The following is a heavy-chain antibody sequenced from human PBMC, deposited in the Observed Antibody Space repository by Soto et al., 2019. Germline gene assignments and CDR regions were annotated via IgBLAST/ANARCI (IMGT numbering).Heavy chain of an antibody. V-gene: IGHV1-69*04. CDR1: GDTFSFYS. CDR2: VNPILSMS. D-gene: IGHD3-16*02. J-gene: IGHJ4*02. CDR3: ATSYCSRYRDFDY. Sequence: QVQLVQSGAEVKRPGSSVKVSCKASGDTFSFYSINWVRQAPGLGLEWMGRVNPILSMSNYAQRFQARVTKSGDKYTSTSYMELSGLRFENTAMYYWATSYCSRYRDFDYWGQGALVTVAS.